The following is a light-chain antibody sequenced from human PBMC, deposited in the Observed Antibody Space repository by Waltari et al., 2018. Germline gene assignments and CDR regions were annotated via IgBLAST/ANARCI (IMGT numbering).Light chain of an antibody. CDR1: QPVSNN. J-gene: IGKJ1*01. Sequence: IQMTQSPSSLSASVGDRVTVTCQASQPVSNNLAWYQQKPGKVPNLLIYKASILQSGVPSRFSGSGSGTHFTLTISSLQPEDFATYYCQHGHTIPCTFGQGTRVEIK. CDR3: QHGHTIPCT. CDR2: KAS. V-gene: IGKV1-13*02.